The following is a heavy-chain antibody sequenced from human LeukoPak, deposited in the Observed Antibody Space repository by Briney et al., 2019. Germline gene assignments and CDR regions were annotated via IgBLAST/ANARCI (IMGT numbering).Heavy chain of an antibody. CDR2: ISGGGETT. V-gene: IGHV3-23*01. CDR1: GFTFNNYA. D-gene: IGHD4-17*01. J-gene: IGHJ4*02. Sequence: GGSLRLSCAASGFTFNNYAMNWVRQAPGKGLEWVSSISGGGETTYYADSAKGRFTISRDNSQNTSYLQMNSLRAEDTAVYYCARDYADYVGYFFFDYWGQGTLVTVSS. CDR3: ARDYADYVGYFFFDY.